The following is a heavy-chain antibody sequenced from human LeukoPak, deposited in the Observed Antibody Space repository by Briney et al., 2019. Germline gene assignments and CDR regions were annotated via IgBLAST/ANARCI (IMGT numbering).Heavy chain of an antibody. J-gene: IGHJ3*02. CDR2: INAGNANT. CDR1: GYTFTSHT. D-gene: IGHD4-17*01. CDR3: ARETAVTQNDAFDI. V-gene: IGHV1-3*01. Sequence: ASVKVSCNASGYTFTSHTMHWVRQAPGQRLEWMGWINAGNANTKYSQKFQGRVTITMDTSATTAYMELSSLKSEDTAVYYCARETAVTQNDAFDIWGQGTIITVSS.